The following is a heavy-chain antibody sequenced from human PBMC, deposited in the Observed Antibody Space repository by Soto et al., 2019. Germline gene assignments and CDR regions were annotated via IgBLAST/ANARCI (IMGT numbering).Heavy chain of an antibody. V-gene: IGHV4-59*08. J-gene: IGHJ6*03. CDR3: ARHFNYMDV. Sequence: SETLSLTYTVSGGSISSYYCSWIRQPPGKGLEWIGYIYYSGSTNYNPSLKSRVTISVDTSKNQFSLKLSPVTAADTAVYYCARHFNYMDVWGKGTTVTVSS. CDR2: IYYSGST. CDR1: GGSISSYY.